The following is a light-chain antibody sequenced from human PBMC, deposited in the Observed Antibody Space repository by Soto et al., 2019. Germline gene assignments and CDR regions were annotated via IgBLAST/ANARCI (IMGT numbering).Light chain of an antibody. V-gene: IGKV1-27*01. CDR2: AAS. Sequence: DIQMTQSPSSLSASVGDRVTITCRASQGISRYLAWYQQKPGKVPKLLIYAASTLQSGVPSRFSGSGSGTDFTLTISSLQPEDVATYYCQKYYSAPQTVGQGTKVDIK. CDR1: QGISRY. CDR3: QKYYSAPQT. J-gene: IGKJ1*01.